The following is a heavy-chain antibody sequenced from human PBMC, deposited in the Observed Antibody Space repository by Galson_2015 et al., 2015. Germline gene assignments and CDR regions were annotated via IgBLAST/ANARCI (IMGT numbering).Heavy chain of an antibody. CDR2: IESKTDGGTT. Sequence: SLRLSCAASGFTFSNAWMSWVRQAPGKGLEWVGRIESKTDGGTTDYAAPVKGRFTISRDDSKNTLYLQMNSLKTEDTAVYYCTTDGRHIWGSYLRPFDYWGQGTLVTVSS. CDR3: TTDGRHIWGSYLRPFDY. CDR1: GFTFSNAW. J-gene: IGHJ4*02. V-gene: IGHV3-15*04. D-gene: IGHD3-16*01.